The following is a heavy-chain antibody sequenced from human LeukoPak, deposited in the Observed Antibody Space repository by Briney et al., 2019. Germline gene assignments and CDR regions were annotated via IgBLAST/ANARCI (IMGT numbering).Heavy chain of an antibody. J-gene: IGHJ6*03. V-gene: IGHV1-69*13. CDR3: AKSRHVVPAAKGNYYYYYMDV. CDR2: IIPIFGTA. CDR1: GGTFSSYA. D-gene: IGHD2-2*01. Sequence: SVKVSCKASGGTFSSYAISWVRQAPGQGLEWMGGIIPIFGTANYAQKFQGRVTITADESTSTAYMELSSLRSEDTAVYYCAKSRHVVPAAKGNYYYYYMDVWGKGTTVTVSS.